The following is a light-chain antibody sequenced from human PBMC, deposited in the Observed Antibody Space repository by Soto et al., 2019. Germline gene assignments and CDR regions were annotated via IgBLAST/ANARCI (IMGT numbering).Light chain of an antibody. Sequence: QSALTQPRSVSGSPGQSVTISCTGTSSDVGGYNFVSWYQQHPGKAPKLMIYDVSARPSGVPDRFSGSKSGNTASLTISGLQAEDEADYYCSSSAGTPLVFGTGTKVTVL. CDR3: SSSAGTPLV. J-gene: IGLJ1*01. V-gene: IGLV2-11*01. CDR2: DVS. CDR1: SSDVGGYNF.